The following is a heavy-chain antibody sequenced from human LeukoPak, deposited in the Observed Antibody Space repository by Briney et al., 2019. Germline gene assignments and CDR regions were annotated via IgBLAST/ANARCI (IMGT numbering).Heavy chain of an antibody. V-gene: IGHV3-20*04. CDR1: GFTFDDYG. CDR2: INWNGGST. D-gene: IGHD2-15*01. J-gene: IGHJ6*03. Sequence: GGSLRLSCAASGFTFDDYGMSWVRQAPGKGLEWVSGINWNGGSTGYADSVKGRFTISRDNAKNSLYLQMNSLRAEDTALYYCARAIPDDIVVVVAATKYYYYHMDVWGKGTTVTVSS. CDR3: ARAIPDDIVVVVAATKYYYYHMDV.